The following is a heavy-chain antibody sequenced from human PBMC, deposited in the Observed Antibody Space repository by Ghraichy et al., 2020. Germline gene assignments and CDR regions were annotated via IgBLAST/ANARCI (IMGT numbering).Heavy chain of an antibody. D-gene: IGHD6-13*01. Sequence: ASVKVSCKASGYTFTSYGISWVRQAPGQGLEWMGWISAYNGNTNYAQKLQGRVTMTTDTSTSTAYMELRSLRSDDTAVYYCARARIAAAGTLDVGWFDPWGQGTLVTVSS. CDR2: ISAYNGNT. V-gene: IGHV1-18*01. CDR1: GYTFTSYG. J-gene: IGHJ5*02. CDR3: ARARIAAAGTLDVGWFDP.